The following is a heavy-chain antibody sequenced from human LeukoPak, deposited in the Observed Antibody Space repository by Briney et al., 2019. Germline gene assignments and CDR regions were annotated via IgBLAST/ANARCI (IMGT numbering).Heavy chain of an antibody. CDR2: IYSGGST. V-gene: IGHV3-66*01. J-gene: IGHJ4*02. Sequence: GGSLRLSCAASEFSVGSNYMTWVRQAPGKGLEWVSLIYSGGSTYYADSVKGRFTISRDNSKNTLYLQMGSLRAEDMAVYYCARGRLVVTGVDYWGQGTLVTVSS. D-gene: IGHD3-22*01. CDR1: EFSVGSNY. CDR3: ARGRLVVTGVDY.